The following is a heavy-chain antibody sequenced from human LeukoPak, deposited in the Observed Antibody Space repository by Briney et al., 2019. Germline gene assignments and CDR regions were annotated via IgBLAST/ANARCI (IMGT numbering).Heavy chain of an antibody. J-gene: IGHJ6*02. CDR3: GKFLLVVQPAMVDYYYYYGMDV. Sequence: GGSLRLSCAASGFTFSSHAMSWVRQAPGKGLEWVSAISGSGGSTYYADSVKGRFTISRDNSKNTLYLQMNSLRAEDTAVYYCGKFLLVVQPAMVDYYYYYGMDVWGQGPRATVP. V-gene: IGHV3-23*01. CDR1: GFTFSSHA. D-gene: IGHD2-2*01. CDR2: ISGSGGST.